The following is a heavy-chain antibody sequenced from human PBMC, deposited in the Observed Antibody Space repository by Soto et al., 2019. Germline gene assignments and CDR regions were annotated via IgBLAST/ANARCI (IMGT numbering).Heavy chain of an antibody. D-gene: IGHD3-10*01. Sequence: SVKVSCKASGCTFSSYATSCVRQAPGQGLEWMGGIIPIFGTANYAQKFQGRVTITADESTSTAYMELSSLRSEDTAVYYCARPYGSGTNGMDVWGQGTTVTV. CDR1: GCTFSSYA. J-gene: IGHJ6*02. CDR3: ARPYGSGTNGMDV. CDR2: IIPIFGTA. V-gene: IGHV1-69*13.